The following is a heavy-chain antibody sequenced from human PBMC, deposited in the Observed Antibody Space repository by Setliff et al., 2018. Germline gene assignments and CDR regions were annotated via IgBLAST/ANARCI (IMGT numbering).Heavy chain of an antibody. CDR2: ISSSGTTK. D-gene: IGHD7-27*01. CDR3: ASIDWGENFYNMDV. CDR1: GFTFSSYE. V-gene: IGHV3-48*03. Sequence: GGSLRLSCTTSGFTFSSYEVNWVRQAPGKGLEWVSYISSSGTTKHYADSVKGRFTISRDDARNSMYLQMDSLRVEDTAVYFCASIDWGENFYNMDVWGKGTTVTVSS. J-gene: IGHJ6*03.